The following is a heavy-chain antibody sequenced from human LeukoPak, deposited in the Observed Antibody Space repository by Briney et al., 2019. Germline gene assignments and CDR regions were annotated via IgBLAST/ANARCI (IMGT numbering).Heavy chain of an antibody. J-gene: IGHJ4*02. CDR3: ARDPFGRADDY. CDR1: GYTFTSYD. D-gene: IGHD3-10*01. V-gene: IGHV1-8*01. CDR2: MNPNSGST. Sequence: VASVKVSCKASGYTFTSYDINWVRQATGQGLEWMGWMNPNSGSTGYAQKFQGRVTMTRNTSISTAYMELSSLRSEDTAVYYCARDPFGRADDYWGQGVLVTVSS.